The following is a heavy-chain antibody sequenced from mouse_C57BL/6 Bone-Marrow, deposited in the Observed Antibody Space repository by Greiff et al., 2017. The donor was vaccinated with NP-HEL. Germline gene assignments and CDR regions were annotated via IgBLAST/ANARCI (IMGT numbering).Heavy chain of an antibody. CDR1: GYTFTDYY. J-gene: IGHJ1*03. V-gene: IGHV1-26*01. D-gene: IGHD1-1*01. CDR3: AFITTAARYFDV. Sequence: EVQLQQSGPELVKPGASVKISCKASGYTFTDYYMNWVKQSHGKSLEWIGDINPNNGGTSYNQKFKGKATLTVDKSSSTAYMELRSLTSEDSAVYYCAFITTAARYFDVWGTGTTVTVSS. CDR2: INPNNGGT.